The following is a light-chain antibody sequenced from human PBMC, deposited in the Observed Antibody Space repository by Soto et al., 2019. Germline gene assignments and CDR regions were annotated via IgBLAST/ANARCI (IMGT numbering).Light chain of an antibody. J-gene: IGKJ4*01. V-gene: IGKV3-20*01. CDR1: QSITNNY. Sequence: EIVLTQSPGTLSLSPGERATLSCRASQSITNNYLAWYQQRPGQAPRLLIYGASSRATGIPDRFSGSGSGTDFSLTISRLEPEDFAVYYCQQDGSSPVLTFGGGTKVEIK. CDR2: GAS. CDR3: QQDGSSPVLT.